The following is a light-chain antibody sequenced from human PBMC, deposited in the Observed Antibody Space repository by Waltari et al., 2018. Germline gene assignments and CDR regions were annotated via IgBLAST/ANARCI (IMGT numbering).Light chain of an antibody. V-gene: IGLV2-14*03. J-gene: IGLJ2*01. CDR3: SSYMDTTALEL. CDR2: DVT. CDR1: SIYIGSSNS. Sequence: QSALSHPASVSWSPGQSITTSCTGTSIYIGSSNSVSWYHQHPGKAPKLIIFDVTNRPSGVSNRFAGSKSGNTASLIISGLQGEDEADDYCSSYMDTTALELFGGGTSLTVL.